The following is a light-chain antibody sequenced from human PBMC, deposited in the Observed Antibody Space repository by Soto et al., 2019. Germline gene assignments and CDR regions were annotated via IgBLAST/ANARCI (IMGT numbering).Light chain of an antibody. CDR2: RSS. V-gene: IGKV1-5*03. J-gene: IGKJ1*01. CDR3: QQYDRASWT. Sequence: DIQMTQSPSTLSASVGDRVIITCRASQSISSWLAWYQQKPGKAPDLLIYRSSTLKTGIPSRISGCGSGTEFTLTLSSLQPDDFATYYCQQYDRASWTFGTGTKVEIK. CDR1: QSISSW.